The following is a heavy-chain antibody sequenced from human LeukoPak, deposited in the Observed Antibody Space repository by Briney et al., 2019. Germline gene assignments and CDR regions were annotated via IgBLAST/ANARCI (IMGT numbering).Heavy chain of an antibody. CDR1: GGSTSSYY. D-gene: IGHD4-17*01. V-gene: IGHV4-4*07. CDR2: IYTSGST. J-gene: IGHJ3*02. Sequence: KPSETLSLTCTVSGGSTSSYYWSWIRQPAAKGLGWIGRIYTSGSTNYNPSLKSRVTMSVDTSKNQFSLKLSSVTAADTAVYYCARDGDYGDYVAFDIWGQGTMVTVSS. CDR3: ARDGDYGDYVAFDI.